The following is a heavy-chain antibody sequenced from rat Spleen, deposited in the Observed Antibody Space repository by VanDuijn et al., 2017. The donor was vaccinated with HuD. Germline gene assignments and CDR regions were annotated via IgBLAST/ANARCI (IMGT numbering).Heavy chain of an antibody. CDR1: GFTFSNYG. CDR3: ARRYYGSKLFDY. Sequence: EVQLVESGGGLVQPGRSLKLSCAASGFTFSNYGMAWVRQTPTKGLEWVASISPGGGTTYYRDSVKGRFTFSRDNAKNTQLLQMDSLRSEDTATYYCARRYYGSKLFDYWGQGVMVTVSS. CDR2: ISPGGGTT. D-gene: IGHD1-6*01. V-gene: IGHV5S14*01. J-gene: IGHJ2*01.